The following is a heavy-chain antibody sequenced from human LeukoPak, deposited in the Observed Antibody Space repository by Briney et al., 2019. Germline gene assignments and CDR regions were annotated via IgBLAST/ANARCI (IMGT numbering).Heavy chain of an antibody. CDR1: GYTFTSYG. J-gene: IGHJ6*02. CDR3: ARGGPPPPYYYYGMDV. CDR2: ISAYNGNT. V-gene: IGHV1-18*01. Sequence: GASVKDSCKASGYTFTSYGISWVRQAPGQGLEWMGWISAYNGNTNYAQKLQGRVTMTTDTSTSTAYMELRSLRSDDTAVYYCARGGPPPPYYYYGMDVWGQGTTVTVSS.